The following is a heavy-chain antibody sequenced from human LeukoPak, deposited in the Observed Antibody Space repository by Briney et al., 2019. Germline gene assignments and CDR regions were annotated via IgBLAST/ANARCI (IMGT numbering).Heavy chain of an antibody. CDR1: GFTFSSYA. CDR3: ARHGLELNWFDP. V-gene: IGHV3-21*05. CDR2: ISSSSSYT. J-gene: IGHJ5*02. D-gene: IGHD1-7*01. Sequence: GGSLRLSCAASGFTFSSYAMSWVRQAPGKGLEWVSYISSSSSYTNYADSVKGRFTISRDNAKNSLYLQMNSLRAEDTAVYYCARHGLELNWFDPWGQGTLVTVSS.